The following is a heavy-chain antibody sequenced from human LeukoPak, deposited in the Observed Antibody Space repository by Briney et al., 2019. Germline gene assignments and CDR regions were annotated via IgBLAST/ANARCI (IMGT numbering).Heavy chain of an antibody. V-gene: IGHV3-21*04. J-gene: IGHJ4*02. D-gene: IGHD6-19*01. Sequence: GGSLRLSCAASGFTFSNYAMTWVRQAPGKGLEWVSSISNGGGNTYHADSVKGRFTISRDNAKNSLYLQMNSLRAEDTAVYYCARDLYSSGWYGAFDYWGQGTLVTVSS. CDR1: GFTFSNYA. CDR2: ISNGGGNT. CDR3: ARDLYSSGWYGAFDY.